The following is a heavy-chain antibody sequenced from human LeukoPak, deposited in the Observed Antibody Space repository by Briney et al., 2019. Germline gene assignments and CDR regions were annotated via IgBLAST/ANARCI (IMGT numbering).Heavy chain of an antibody. CDR2: ISGGGGKT. D-gene: IGHD2-21*02. CDR1: GFTFSSCA. J-gene: IGHJ3*02. V-gene: IGHV3-23*01. CDR3: AKDPIVFNSGDYYLGAFNI. Sequence: GGSLRLSCEASGFTFSSCALSWVRQAPGRGLEWVSAISGGGGKTWYADSVKGRFTISRDNSKNTLYLQMNSLRAEDTALYYCAKDPIVFNSGDYYLGAFNIWGQGAMVTVSS.